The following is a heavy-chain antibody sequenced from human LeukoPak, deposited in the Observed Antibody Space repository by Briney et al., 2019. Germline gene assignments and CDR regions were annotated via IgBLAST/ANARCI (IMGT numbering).Heavy chain of an antibody. CDR3: ARQGLSGSYYFDY. CDR1: GGSFSVYY. CDR2: INHSGST. V-gene: IGHV4-34*01. Sequence: KPSETLSLTCAVYGGSFSVYYWSWIRQPPGKGLEWIGEINHSGSTNYNPSLKSRVTISVDTSKNQFSLKLSSVTAADTAVYYCARQGLSGSYYFDYWGQGTLVTVSS. D-gene: IGHD1-26*01. J-gene: IGHJ4*02.